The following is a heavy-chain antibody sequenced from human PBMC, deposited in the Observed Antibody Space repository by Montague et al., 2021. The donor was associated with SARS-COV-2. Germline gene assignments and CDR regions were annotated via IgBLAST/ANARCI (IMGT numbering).Heavy chain of an antibody. J-gene: IGHJ2*01. Sequence: TLSLTCSVSGGSINTGGYYWNWIRQSAGKGLEWIGRIYSSGSTNSRPSLKSRVTISLDTSKNQFSLWLSSVTAADTAVYYCARDPGYTSFTRWYFDLWGPGTLGTGSS. D-gene: IGHD5-18*01. CDR2: IYSSGST. V-gene: IGHV4-61*02. CDR1: GGSINTGGYY. CDR3: ARDPGYTSFTRWYFDL.